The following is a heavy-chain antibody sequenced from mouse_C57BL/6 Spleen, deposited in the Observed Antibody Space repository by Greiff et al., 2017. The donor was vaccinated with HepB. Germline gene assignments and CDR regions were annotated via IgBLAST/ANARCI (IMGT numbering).Heavy chain of an antibody. V-gene: IGHV1-82*01. CDR1: GYAFSSSW. CDR2: IYPGDGDT. J-gene: IGHJ1*03. Sequence: QVQLQQSGPELVKPGASVKISCKASGYAFSSSWMNWVKQRPGKGLEWIGRIYPGDGDTNYNGKFKGKATLTADKSSSTAYMQLSSLTSEDSAVYFCARNDGSSPAGFWYFDVWGTGTTVTVSS. D-gene: IGHD1-1*01. CDR3: ARNDGSSPAGFWYFDV.